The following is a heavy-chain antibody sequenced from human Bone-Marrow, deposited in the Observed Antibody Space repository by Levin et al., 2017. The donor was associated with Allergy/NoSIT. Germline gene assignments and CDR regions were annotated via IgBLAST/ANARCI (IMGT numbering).Heavy chain of an antibody. CDR1: GYTFTSYG. CDR3: ARDSASLGYCSSTSCYGVGDYYYYGMDV. J-gene: IGHJ6*02. V-gene: IGHV1-18*01. CDR2: ISAYNGNT. D-gene: IGHD2-2*01. Sequence: ASVKVSCKASGYTFTSYGISWVRQAPGQGLEWMGWISAYNGNTNYAQKLQGRVTMTTDTSTSTAYMELRSLRSDDTAVYYCARDSASLGYCSSTSCYGVGDYYYYGMDVWGQGTTVTVSS.